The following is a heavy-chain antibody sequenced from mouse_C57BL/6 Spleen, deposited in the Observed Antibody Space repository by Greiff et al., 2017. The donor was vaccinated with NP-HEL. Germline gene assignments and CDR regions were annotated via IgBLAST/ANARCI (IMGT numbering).Heavy chain of an antibody. J-gene: IGHJ3*01. CDR2: ISSGGSYT. CDR1: GFTFSSYG. CDR3: ARPYYDYDGGLSY. Sequence: DVMLVESGGDLVKPGGSLKLSCAASGFTFSSYGMSWVRQTPDKRLEWVATISSGGSYTYYPDSVKGRFTIARDNAKNTLYLQMSSLKSEDTAMYYCARPYYDYDGGLSYWGQGTLVTVSA. D-gene: IGHD2-4*01. V-gene: IGHV5-6*02.